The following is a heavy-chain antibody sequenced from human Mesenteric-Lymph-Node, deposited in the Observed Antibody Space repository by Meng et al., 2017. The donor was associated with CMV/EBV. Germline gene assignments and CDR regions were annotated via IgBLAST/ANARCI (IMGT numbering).Heavy chain of an antibody. CDR1: GFTFSSYG. CDR3: ARDPTITTSNAFDY. V-gene: IGHV3-30*02. J-gene: IGHJ4*02. Sequence: GGSLRLSCAASGFTFSSYGMHWVRQAPGKGLEWVAFIRYDGSNKYYADSVKGRFTISRDNSKNTLYLQMNSLRAEDTAVYYCARDPTITTSNAFDYWGQGTLVTVSS. D-gene: IGHD3-3*01. CDR2: IRYDGSNK.